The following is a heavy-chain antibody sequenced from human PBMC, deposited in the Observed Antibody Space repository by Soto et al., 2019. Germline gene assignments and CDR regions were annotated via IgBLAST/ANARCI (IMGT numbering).Heavy chain of an antibody. Sequence: SLRLSCAASGFTLSSYGMHWVRQAPGKGLEWVAVISYDGSNKYYADSVKGRFTISRDNSKNTLYLQMNSLRAEDTAVYYCAKEGGKSGYCSGGSCPLDIWGQGTMVTVSS. J-gene: IGHJ3*02. CDR3: AKEGGKSGYCSGGSCPLDI. CDR2: ISYDGSNK. CDR1: GFTLSSYG. D-gene: IGHD2-15*01. V-gene: IGHV3-30*18.